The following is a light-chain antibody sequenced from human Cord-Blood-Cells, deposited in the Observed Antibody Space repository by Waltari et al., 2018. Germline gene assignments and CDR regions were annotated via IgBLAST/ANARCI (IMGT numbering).Light chain of an antibody. CDR3: CSYADSSTWV. CDR2: EGS. Sequence: QSALTQPASVSGSPGQSITISCTGTRSDVGSYNLVSWYQQHPGTAPRLMVYEGSKRPSGFSNRFAGAKSGNTASRTIAGLQAEDEADYYCCSYADSSTWVFGGGTKLTVL. V-gene: IGLV2-23*01. J-gene: IGLJ3*02. CDR1: RSDVGSYNL.